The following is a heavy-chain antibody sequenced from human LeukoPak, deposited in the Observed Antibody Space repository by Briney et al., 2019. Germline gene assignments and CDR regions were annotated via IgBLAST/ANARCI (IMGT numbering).Heavy chain of an antibody. CDR1: GGSFRSYY. V-gene: IGHV4-59*06. D-gene: IGHD3-22*01. Sequence: SESLSLTCTVSGGSFRSYYWSWIRQHPGKGLEWIGYIYYSGSTYYNPSLKSRVTISVDTSKNQFSLKLSSETAADTAVYYCASSSGYPYYFDYWGQGTLVTVSS. CDR3: ASSSGYPYYFDY. CDR2: IYYSGST. J-gene: IGHJ4*02.